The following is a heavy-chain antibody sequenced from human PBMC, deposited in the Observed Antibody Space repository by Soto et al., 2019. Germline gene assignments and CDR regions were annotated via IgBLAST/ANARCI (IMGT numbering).Heavy chain of an antibody. D-gene: IGHD5-12*01. CDR2: IIPIFGTA. V-gene: IGHV1-69*13. CDR1: GGTFSSYA. Sequence: GASVKVSCKASGGTFSSYAISWVRQAPGQGLELMGGIIPIFGTANYAQKFQGRVTITADESTSTAYMELSSLRSEDTAVYYCARGLGYSGYDPIDYWGQGTLVTVYS. J-gene: IGHJ4*02. CDR3: ARGLGYSGYDPIDY.